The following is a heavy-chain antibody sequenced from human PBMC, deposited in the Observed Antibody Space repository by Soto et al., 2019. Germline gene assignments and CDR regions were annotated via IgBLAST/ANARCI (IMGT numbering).Heavy chain of an antibody. CDR2: MNRAATST. J-gene: IGHJ6*02. CDR1: GFILSSYP. Sequence: LSESGGDLLQPGGSLTLSCAASGFILSSYPMTWVRQAPGRGLEWVSSMNRAATSTSYADAVKGRFTTSRDDSQNTLFLHINTLRPEDTAVYFCVRGGADHYENGMDVWGQGTTVIVSS. D-gene: IGHD3-22*01. V-gene: IGHV3-23*05. CDR3: VRGGADHYENGMDV.